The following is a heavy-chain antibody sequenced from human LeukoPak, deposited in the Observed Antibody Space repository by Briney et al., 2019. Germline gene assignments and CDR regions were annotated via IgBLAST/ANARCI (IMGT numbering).Heavy chain of an antibody. CDR2: ISYDGSNK. D-gene: IGHD5-18*01. V-gene: IGHV3-30-3*01. CDR3: ARGPDTAMVPPYYFDY. CDR1: GFTFSSYA. J-gene: IGHJ4*02. Sequence: GGSLRLSCAASGFTFSSYAMHWVRQAPGKGLEGVAVISYDGSNKYYADSVKGRFTISRDNSKNTLYLQMNSLRAEDTAVYYCARGPDTAMVPPYYFDYWGQGTLVTVS.